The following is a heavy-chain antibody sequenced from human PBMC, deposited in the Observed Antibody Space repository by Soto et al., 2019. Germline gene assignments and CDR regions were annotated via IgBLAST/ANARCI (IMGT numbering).Heavy chain of an antibody. CDR2: IYSGGST. CDR3: ARRHSATWLFDY. CDR1: GGAISGRSNY. V-gene: IGHV4-39*01. J-gene: IGHJ4*02. Sequence: SETLSLTCNVSGGAISGRSNYWGWIRQPPGKGLEYIGSIYSGGSTYYNPSLKSRVTLSVDTSQNQFFLRLTSVTAADTAVYYCARRHSATWLFDYWGLGTQVTVSS. D-gene: IGHD2-15*01.